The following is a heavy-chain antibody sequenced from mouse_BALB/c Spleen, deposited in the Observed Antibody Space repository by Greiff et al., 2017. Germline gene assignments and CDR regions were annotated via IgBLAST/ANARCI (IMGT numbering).Heavy chain of an antibody. V-gene: IGHV5-17*02. CDR3: ARGGYYGNFYAMDY. J-gene: IGHJ4*01. CDR1: GFTFSSFG. Sequence: EVQRVESGGGLVQPGGSRKLSCAASGFTFSSFGMHWVRQAPEKGLEWVAYISSGSSTIYYADTVKGRFTISRDNPKNTLFLQMTSLRSEDTAMYYCARGGYYGNFYAMDYWGQGTSVTVSS. CDR2: ISSGSSTI. D-gene: IGHD2-1*01.